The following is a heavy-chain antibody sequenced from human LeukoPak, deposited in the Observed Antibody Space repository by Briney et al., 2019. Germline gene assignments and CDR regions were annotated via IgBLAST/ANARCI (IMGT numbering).Heavy chain of an antibody. CDR1: GFTFSSHS. Sequence: PGGSLRLSCAASGFTFSSHSMNWVRQAPGKGLEWVSYISSSSSAIYYADSVKGRFTISRDNAKNSLYLQMNSLRAEDTAVYYCAVTGELGSFDYWGQGTLVTVSS. J-gene: IGHJ4*02. CDR3: AVTGELGSFDY. D-gene: IGHD7-27*01. V-gene: IGHV3-48*04. CDR2: ISSSSSAI.